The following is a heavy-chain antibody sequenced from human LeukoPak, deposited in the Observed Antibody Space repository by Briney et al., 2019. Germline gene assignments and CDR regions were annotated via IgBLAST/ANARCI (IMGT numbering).Heavy chain of an antibody. V-gene: IGHV4-38-2*01. Sequence: SETLSLTCAVSGYSISSGYYWGWIRQPPGKGQEWAGTIYHNGNTYYNPSLKSRVTISVGTSKNQFSLKLSSVTAADTAVYYCARVRYNYGDSDYWGQGTLVTVSS. D-gene: IGHD5-18*01. J-gene: IGHJ4*02. CDR1: GYSISSGYY. CDR3: ARVRYNYGDSDY. CDR2: IYHNGNT.